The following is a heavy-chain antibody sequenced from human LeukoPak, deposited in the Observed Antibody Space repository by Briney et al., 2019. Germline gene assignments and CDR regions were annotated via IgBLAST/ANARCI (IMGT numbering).Heavy chain of an antibody. CDR1: GFTFSSYW. CDR3: ARELPRPSKKAPPQHIIVVSAADY. J-gene: IGHJ4*02. D-gene: IGHD2-2*01. Sequence: PGESLRLSCAASGFTFSSYWMGWVRQAPGKGLEWVANIKQDGSEKYYVDSVKGRFTISRDNAKNSLYLQMNSLRAEDTAVYYCARELPRPSKKAPPQHIIVVSAADYWGQGTLVTVSS. CDR2: IKQDGSEK. V-gene: IGHV3-7*01.